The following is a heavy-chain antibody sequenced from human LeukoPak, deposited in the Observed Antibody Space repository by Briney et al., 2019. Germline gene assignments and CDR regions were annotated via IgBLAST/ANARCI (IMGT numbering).Heavy chain of an antibody. D-gene: IGHD5-18*01. J-gene: IGHJ6*03. CDR1: GGSFSGYY. Sequence: LSLTCAVYGGSFSGYYWSWVRQAPGKGLEWVSYISSSGSTIYYADSVKGRFTISRDNAKNSLYLQMNSLRAEDTAVYYCARDGSYGYFDYYYYMDVWGKGTTVTISS. V-gene: IGHV3-11*04. CDR2: ISSSGSTI. CDR3: ARDGSYGYFDYYYYMDV.